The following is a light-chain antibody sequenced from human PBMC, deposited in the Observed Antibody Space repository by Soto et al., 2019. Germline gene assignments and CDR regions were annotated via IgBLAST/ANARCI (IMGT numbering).Light chain of an antibody. J-gene: IGKJ2*01. Sequence: EIVMTQSPATLSVSPGERATLSCRASQSISTTLAWYQQKPGQAPRLLIYGASTWAAGISPRFSGSGSGTEFTLTISSLQSEDFAVYYCQQYNNLPYTFGQGTKVEIK. CDR2: GAS. CDR3: QQYNNLPYT. CDR1: QSISTT. V-gene: IGKV3-15*01.